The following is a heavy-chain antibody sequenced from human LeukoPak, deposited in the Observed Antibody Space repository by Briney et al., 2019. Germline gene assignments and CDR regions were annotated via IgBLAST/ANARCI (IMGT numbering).Heavy chain of an antibody. CDR3: ARSTVGVDY. D-gene: IGHD4-23*01. V-gene: IGHV3-48*03. CDR2: ISGSGSYI. Sequence: GGSLRLSCAASGFTLSSYEMNWVRQAPGQGLEWVSYISGSGSYIYDADSVKGRFTISRDNAKSSLYLQMNSLRAEDTAVYYCARSTVGVDYWGQGTLVTVSS. CDR1: GFTLSSYE. J-gene: IGHJ4*02.